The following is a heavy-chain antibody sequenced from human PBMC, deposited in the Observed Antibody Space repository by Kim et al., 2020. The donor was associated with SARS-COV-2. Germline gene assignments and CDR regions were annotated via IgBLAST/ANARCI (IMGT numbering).Heavy chain of an antibody. D-gene: IGHD6-13*01. J-gene: IGHJ4*02. CDR1: GYTFTAYY. CDR2: INPDSGGT. Sequence: ASVKVSCKASGYTFTAYYIHWVRQAPGQGLEWVGWINPDSGGTNSAQKFQGRVTMTRDTSITTAYMDLSRLTSDDTAVYYCATLAAGSVTWGQGTLLTVSS. CDR3: ATLAAGSVT. V-gene: IGHV1-2*02.